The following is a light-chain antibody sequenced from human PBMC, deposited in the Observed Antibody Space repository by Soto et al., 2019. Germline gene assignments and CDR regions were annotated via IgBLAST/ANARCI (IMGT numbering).Light chain of an antibody. Sequence: QSVLTQPPSVSAAPGQKVTISCSGGSSNIGNNYVSWYQQFPGTAPKLLIYDDDKRPSGIPDRFSGSKSGTSATLGITGLQTGDEADHYCGTWDRSLTSGVFGGGTKVTVL. V-gene: IGLV1-51*01. CDR3: GTWDRSLTSGV. J-gene: IGLJ3*02. CDR1: SSNIGNNY. CDR2: DDD.